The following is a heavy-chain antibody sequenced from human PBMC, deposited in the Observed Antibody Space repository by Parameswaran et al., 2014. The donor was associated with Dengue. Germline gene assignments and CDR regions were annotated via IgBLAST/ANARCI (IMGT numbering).Heavy chain of an antibody. CDR3: ARVESRCTAWLLLGCYGMDV. V-gene: IGHV1-2*02. Sequence: WVRQAPGQGLEWMGWINPNSGGTNYAQKFQGRVTMTRDTSISTAYMEPSRLRSDDTAVYYCARVESRCTAWLLLGCYGMDVWGQGTTVTVSS. D-gene: IGHD3-3*01. J-gene: IGHJ6*02. CDR2: INPNSGGT.